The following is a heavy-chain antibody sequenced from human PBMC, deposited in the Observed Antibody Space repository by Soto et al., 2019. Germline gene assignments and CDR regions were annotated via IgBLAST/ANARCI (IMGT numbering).Heavy chain of an antibody. CDR2: IYYSGST. J-gene: IGHJ4*02. Sequence: SETLSLTCTVSGGSISSGGYYWSWIRQHPGKGLEWIGYIYYSGSTYYNPSLKSRVTISVDTSKNQFSLKLSSVTAADTAVYYCARLGRAAAGISLVDYWGQGTLVTVSS. D-gene: IGHD6-13*01. CDR1: GGSISSGGYY. V-gene: IGHV4-31*03. CDR3: ARLGRAAAGISLVDY.